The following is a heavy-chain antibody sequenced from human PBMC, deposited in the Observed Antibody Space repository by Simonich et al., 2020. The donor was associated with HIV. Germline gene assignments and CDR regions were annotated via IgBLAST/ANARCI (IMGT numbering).Heavy chain of an antibody. J-gene: IGHJ4*02. CDR3: AKDRYSSSSGSFDY. CDR2: NSWNSGSR. Sequence: EVQLVESGGGLVQPGRSLRLSCAASGFTFDDYAMHWVRQAPGKGREWVSGNSWNSGSRGYADSVKGRFTISRDNAKNSLYLQMNSLRAEDMALYYCAKDRYSSSSGSFDYWGQGTLVTVSS. V-gene: IGHV3-9*03. CDR1: GFTFDDYA. D-gene: IGHD6-6*01.